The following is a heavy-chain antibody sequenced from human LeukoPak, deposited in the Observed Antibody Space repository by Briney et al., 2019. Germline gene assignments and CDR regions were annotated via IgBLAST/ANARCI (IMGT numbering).Heavy chain of an antibody. CDR1: GGTFSSYA. CDR2: IIPIFGTA. V-gene: IGHV1-69*05. Sequence: SVKVSCKASGGTFSSYAINWVRQAPGQGLEWMGGIIPIFGTANYAQKFQGRVTITTDESTSTAYMELSSLRSEDTAVYYCGKIRKATETDYWGQGTLVTVSS. CDR3: GKIRKATETDY. J-gene: IGHJ4*02. D-gene: IGHD5-12*01.